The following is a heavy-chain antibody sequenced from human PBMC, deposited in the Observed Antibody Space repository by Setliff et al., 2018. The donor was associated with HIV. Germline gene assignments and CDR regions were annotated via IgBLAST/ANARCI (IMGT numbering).Heavy chain of an antibody. V-gene: IGHV4-4*07. J-gene: IGHJ5*02. CDR1: GGSFGDYH. CDR3: ARDRHCSGLGSYGP. D-gene: IGHD3-10*01. Sequence: SETLSLTCTISGGSFGDYHWSWIRQPAGRGLEWIGRVFRSGTTDYKFSLKSRVTISIDTSRNQFSLRLTSVTAEDTAVYYCARDRHCSGLGSYGPWGPGTLVTVSS. CDR2: VFRSGTT.